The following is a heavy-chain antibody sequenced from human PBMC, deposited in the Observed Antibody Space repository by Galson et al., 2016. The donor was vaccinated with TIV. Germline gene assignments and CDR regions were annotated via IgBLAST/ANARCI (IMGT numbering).Heavy chain of an antibody. V-gene: IGHV3-33*01. J-gene: IGHJ5*01. CDR1: GFTFSSYG. CDR2: IWYDGTNK. Sequence: SLRLSCAASGFTFSSYGMHWVRQAPGKGLEWVAVIWYDGTNKIYADSVKDRFTISRDDPKNTLYLEMNSLGAEDTAIYYCARDWLCEGPHSGFGSWGQGTLVTVSS. CDR3: ARDWLCEGPHSGFGS. D-gene: IGHD5-12*01.